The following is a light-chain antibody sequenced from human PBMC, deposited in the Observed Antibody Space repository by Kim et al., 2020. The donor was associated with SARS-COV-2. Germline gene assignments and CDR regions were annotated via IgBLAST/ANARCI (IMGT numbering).Light chain of an antibody. CDR1: EVIVSP. V-gene: IGKV1-5*01. CDR3: QQYNTFPFT. CDR2: DAA. Sequence: ASVRDGVTITYLASEVIVSPLAWYEQNREKAPKPLIYDAASLESGVPSRFRGRGSGTAFTLTITSLQPGDFATYYCQQYNTFPFTFGQGTNLEI. J-gene: IGKJ2*01.